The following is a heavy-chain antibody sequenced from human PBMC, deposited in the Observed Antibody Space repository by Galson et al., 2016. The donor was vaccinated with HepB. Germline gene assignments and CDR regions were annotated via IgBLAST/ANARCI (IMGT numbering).Heavy chain of an antibody. Sequence: SLRLSCAASGFIFSNYAMHWVRQAPGKGLEYVSAISSKGSSTYYASSVKGRFTISRDNSKNTLDLQMGSLRVDDMAVYYCARLGGVPTAIRYNWFDPWGQGTLVTVSS. CDR1: GFIFSNYA. D-gene: IGHD2-2*02. J-gene: IGHJ5*02. CDR2: ISSKGSST. V-gene: IGHV3-64*01. CDR3: ARLGGVPTAIRYNWFDP.